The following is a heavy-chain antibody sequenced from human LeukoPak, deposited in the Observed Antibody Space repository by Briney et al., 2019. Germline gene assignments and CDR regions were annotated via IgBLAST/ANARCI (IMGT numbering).Heavy chain of an antibody. D-gene: IGHD3-10*01. J-gene: IGHJ6*03. CDR2: IYYSGST. CDR3: ARDSPYYYGSGSATYYMDV. Sequence: PSETLSLTCTVSGGSISSYYWSWIRQPPGKGLEWIGYIYYSGSTNYNPSLKSRVTISVDTSKNQFSLKLSSVTAADTAVYYCARDSPYYYGSGSATYYMDVWGKGTTVTISS. V-gene: IGHV4-59*01. CDR1: GGSISSYY.